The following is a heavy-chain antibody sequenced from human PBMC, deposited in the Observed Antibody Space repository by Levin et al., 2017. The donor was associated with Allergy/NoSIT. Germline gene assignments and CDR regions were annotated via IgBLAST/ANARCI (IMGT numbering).Heavy chain of an antibody. CDR2: IIPIFGKA. D-gene: IGHD4-23*01. CDR1: GGTFSSYA. V-gene: IGHV1-69*13. Sequence: SVKVSCKASGGTFSSYAISWVRQAPGQGLEWMGGIIPIFGKANYAQKFQGRVTITADESTSTAYMELSSLRSEDTAVYYCARDFYGGNSPAYYYGMDVWGQGTTVTVSS. CDR3: ARDFYGGNSPAYYYGMDV. J-gene: IGHJ6*02.